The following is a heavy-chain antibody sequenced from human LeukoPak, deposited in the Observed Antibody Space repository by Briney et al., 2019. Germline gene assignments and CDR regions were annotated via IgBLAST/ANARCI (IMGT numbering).Heavy chain of an antibody. J-gene: IGHJ4*02. CDR2: INHSGYT. CDR1: VVSFDDYY. D-gene: IGHD4-17*01. Sequence: SETLSLTCAVSVVSFDDYYWSWVRQTPGKGLEWLGEINHSGYTNDSPSLKSRVTLSIDTSRKQFSLNLRSVTVADEGIYYCTRMTTGHDYWGQGTLVTVSS. CDR3: TRMTTGHDY. V-gene: IGHV4-34*01.